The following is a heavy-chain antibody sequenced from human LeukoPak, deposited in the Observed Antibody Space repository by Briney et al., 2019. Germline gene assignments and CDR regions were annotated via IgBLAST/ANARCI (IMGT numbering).Heavy chain of an antibody. Sequence: GGSLRLSCAASGFTFSSCAMSWVRQAPGKGLEYVSAISSNGGSTYYADSVKGRFTISRDNSKNTLYLQMSSLRAEDTAVYYCVKDSDYDYVWGSYTHGYFDYWGQGTLVTVSS. CDR2: ISSNGGST. CDR3: VKDSDYDYVWGSYTHGYFDY. CDR1: GFTFSSCA. J-gene: IGHJ4*02. V-gene: IGHV3-64D*06. D-gene: IGHD3-16*01.